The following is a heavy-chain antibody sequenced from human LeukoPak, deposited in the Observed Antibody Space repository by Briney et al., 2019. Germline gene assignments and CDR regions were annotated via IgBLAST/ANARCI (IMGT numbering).Heavy chain of an antibody. Sequence: PSETLSLTCAVYGGSFSDYYWNWIRQPPGKGLEWISEINDSGSTNYNPALNNRVRSRATISVDTSTNQFSLNLNSVTAADTAVYYCARGSKMVRGARHYNYFDPWGQGTLVTVSS. CDR2: INDSGST. CDR1: GGSFSDYY. D-gene: IGHD3-10*01. V-gene: IGHV4-34*01. J-gene: IGHJ5*02. CDR3: ARGSKMVRGARHYNYFDP.